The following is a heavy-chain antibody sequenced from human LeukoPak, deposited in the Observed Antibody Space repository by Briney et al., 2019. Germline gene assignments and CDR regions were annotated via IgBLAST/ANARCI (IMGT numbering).Heavy chain of an antibody. CDR1: GFTVNTND. Sequence: GGSLRLSCAASGFTVNTNDMNWVRQAPGKGLEWVSYISSSTIYYADSVKGRFTISRDNAKNSLYLQMNSLRAEDTAVYYCARGGGDYWGQGTLVTVSS. CDR2: ISSSTI. J-gene: IGHJ4*02. D-gene: IGHD3-16*01. V-gene: IGHV3-69-1*01. CDR3: ARGGGDY.